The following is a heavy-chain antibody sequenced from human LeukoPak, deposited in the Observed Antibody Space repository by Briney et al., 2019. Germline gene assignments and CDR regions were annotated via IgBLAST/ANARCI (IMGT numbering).Heavy chain of an antibody. D-gene: IGHD6-19*01. V-gene: IGHV4-59*08. Sequence: SETLSLTCTVSGGSISSYYWSWIRQPPGKGLEWIGYIYYSGSTNYNPSLKSRVTISVDTSKNQFSLKLSSVTAADTAVYYCARYGESSGWGYNWFDPWGQGTLVTVSS. CDR3: ARYGESSGWGYNWFDP. CDR1: GGSISSYY. CDR2: IYYSGST. J-gene: IGHJ5*02.